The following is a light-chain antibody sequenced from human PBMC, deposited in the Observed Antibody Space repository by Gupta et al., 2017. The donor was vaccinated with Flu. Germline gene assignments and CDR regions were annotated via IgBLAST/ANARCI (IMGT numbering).Light chain of an antibody. CDR3: QVWDSSSDHPLV. CDR2: DDS. Sequence: SYVLTQPPSSSVAPGQTARTTRGGNNIGSKSVHWYQQKPGQAPVLVVYDDSDRPSGIPERFSGSNSGNTATLTISRVEAGDEDDYYCQVWDSSSDHPLVFGTGTKVTVL. CDR1: NIGSKS. V-gene: IGLV3-21*02. J-gene: IGLJ1*01.